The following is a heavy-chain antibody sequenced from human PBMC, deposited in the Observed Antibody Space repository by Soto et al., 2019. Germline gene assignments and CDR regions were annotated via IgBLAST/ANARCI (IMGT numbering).Heavy chain of an antibody. J-gene: IGHJ5*02. V-gene: IGHV3-74*01. D-gene: IGHD6-13*01. CDR3: ARVLTGSWNWFDP. Sequence: EVQLVESGGGLVQPGASLRLSCAASGFTFSSYWMHWVRQAPGKGLVWVSRINSDGSRTKYADSVKGRFTVSRDNAKNTQYLQMNSLRAEDTAVYYCARVLTGSWNWFDPWGQGTLVTVSS. CDR1: GFTFSSYW. CDR2: INSDGSRT.